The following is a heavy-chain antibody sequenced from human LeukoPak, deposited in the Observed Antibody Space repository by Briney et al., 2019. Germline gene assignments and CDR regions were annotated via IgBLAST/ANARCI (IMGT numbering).Heavy chain of an antibody. CDR3: ARSIWTITMVRGANTRGVDY. CDR2: ISSSSYI. Sequence: GGSLRLSCAASGFTFSSYGMNWVRQAPGKGLEWVSFISSSSYIYYSDSVKGRFTISRDNAKNSLYLQMNSLRAEDTAVYYCARSIWTITMVRGANTRGVDYWGQGTLVTVSS. D-gene: IGHD3-10*01. CDR1: GFTFSSYG. J-gene: IGHJ4*02. V-gene: IGHV3-21*01.